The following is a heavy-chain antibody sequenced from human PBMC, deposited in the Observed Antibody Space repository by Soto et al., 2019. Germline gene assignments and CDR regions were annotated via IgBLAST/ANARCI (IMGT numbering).Heavy chain of an antibody. CDR1: GDSVSSNSAG. D-gene: IGHD3-10*01. CDR2: TYYKSKWNN. CDR3: TGITWFRGMDV. J-gene: IGHJ6*02. Sequence: SQTLSLTCVIAGDSVSSNSAGWNWIRQSPSRGLEWLGRTYYKSKWNNDYALSVKSRITINPDTSKNQFSLHLYSVTPEDTAVYYCTGITWFRGMDVWGQGTPVTVSS. V-gene: IGHV6-1*01.